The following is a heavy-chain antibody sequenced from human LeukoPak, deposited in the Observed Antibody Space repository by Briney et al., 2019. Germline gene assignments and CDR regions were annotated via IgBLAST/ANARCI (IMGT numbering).Heavy chain of an antibody. CDR2: IYYSGST. D-gene: IGHD3-3*01. V-gene: IGHV4-61*01. CDR1: GGSISSGSYY. CDR3: ARGMAYYDQDYYYYYYMDV. J-gene: IGHJ6*03. Sequence: SQTLSLTCTVSGGSISSGSYYWSWIRQPPGKGLEWIGYIYYSGSTNYNPSLKSRVTISVDTSKNQFSLKLSSVTAADTAVYYCARGMAYYDQDYYYYYYMDVWGKGTTVTVSS.